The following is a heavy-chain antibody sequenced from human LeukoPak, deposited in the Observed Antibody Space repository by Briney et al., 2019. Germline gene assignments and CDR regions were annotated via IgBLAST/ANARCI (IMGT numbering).Heavy chain of an antibody. CDR2: IYYSGST. CDR1: GGSISIYY. V-gene: IGHV4-59*08. CDR3: ARGNPAGTPYFDY. D-gene: IGHD6-19*01. Sequence: SETLSLTCTVSGGSISIYYWSWIRQPPGKGLEWIGYIYYSGSTNYNPSLKSRVTISVDTSKNQFSLKLSSVTAADTAVYYCARGNPAGTPYFDYWGQGTLVTVSS. J-gene: IGHJ4*02.